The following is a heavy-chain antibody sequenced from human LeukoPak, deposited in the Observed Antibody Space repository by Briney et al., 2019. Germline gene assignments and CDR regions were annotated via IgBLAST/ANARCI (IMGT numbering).Heavy chain of an antibody. CDR1: GGSISSYY. D-gene: IGHD1-26*01. CDR3: ARDREATFDY. V-gene: IGHV4-59*01. J-gene: IGHJ4*02. Sequence: SETLSLTCTVSGGSISSYYWSWIRQPPGKGLEWIGYIYYSGSTNYNPSLKSRVTISVATSKNQFSLKLSSVTAADTAVYYCARDREATFDYWGQGTLVTVSS. CDR2: IYYSGST.